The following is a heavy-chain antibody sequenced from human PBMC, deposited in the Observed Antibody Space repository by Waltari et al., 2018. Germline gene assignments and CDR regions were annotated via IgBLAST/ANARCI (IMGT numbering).Heavy chain of an antibody. D-gene: IGHD2-15*01. J-gene: IGHJ6*02. CDR3: ASHRPGGYGMDV. V-gene: IGHV3-74*01. CDR2: ITSDGIRT. Sequence: STYRMCWGRQFPGKGLVWVSTITSDGIRTRYADSVKGRFTVSRDNAKNTLYLQRNSLRAEDTAVYYCASHRPGGYGMDVWGHGTTVTVSS. CDR1: STYR.